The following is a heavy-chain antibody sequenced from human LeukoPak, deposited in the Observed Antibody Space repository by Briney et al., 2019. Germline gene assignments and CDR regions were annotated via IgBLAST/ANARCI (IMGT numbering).Heavy chain of an antibody. D-gene: IGHD4-11*01. J-gene: IGHJ4*02. V-gene: IGHV1-2*02. CDR1: GYTFTGYY. CDR2: INPNSGGT. Sequence: GASVKVSCKASGYTFTGYYMHWVRRAPGQGLEWMGWINPNSGGTNYAQKFQGRVTMTRDTSISTAYMELSRLRSDDTAVYYCARDYPYSNYEPRFDYWSQGTLVTVSS. CDR3: ARDYPYSNYEPRFDY.